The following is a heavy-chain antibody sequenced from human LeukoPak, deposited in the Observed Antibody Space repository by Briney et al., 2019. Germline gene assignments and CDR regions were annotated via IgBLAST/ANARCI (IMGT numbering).Heavy chain of an antibody. J-gene: IGHJ1*01. Sequence: GGSLILSCTASGLTFSSSWMNWVRRAPGKGLEWVANIKRDGSEKNYVDSVKGRFTISWDNAKSALSLQMNSLRAEDTAVYYCAREKWLYTNGGGQGTLVTVAS. CDR3: AREKWLYTNG. CDR2: IKRDGSEK. CDR1: GLTFSSSW. V-gene: IGHV3-7*05. D-gene: IGHD2-8*01.